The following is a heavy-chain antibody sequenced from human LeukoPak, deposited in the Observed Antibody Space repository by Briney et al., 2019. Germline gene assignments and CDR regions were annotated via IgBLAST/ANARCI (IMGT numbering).Heavy chain of an antibody. CDR3: ASGSGSYRTPYYYMDV. Sequence: GGSLRLSCAASGFTVSSNYMSWVRQAPGKGLEWVSVIYSGGSTYYADSVKGQFTISRDNSQNTLYLQMNSLRAEDTAVYYCASGSGSYRTPYYYMDVWGTGTTVTVSS. D-gene: IGHD3-10*01. CDR2: IYSGGST. V-gene: IGHV3-53*01. CDR1: GFTVSSNY. J-gene: IGHJ6*03.